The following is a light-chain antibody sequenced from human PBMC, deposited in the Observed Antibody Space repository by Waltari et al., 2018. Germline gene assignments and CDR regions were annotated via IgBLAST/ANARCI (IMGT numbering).Light chain of an antibody. Sequence: DILMTQSPSSLSASVGDRVTIPCRARQSISNCLNWYQQKPGKAPNLLIYAASSLETGVPSRFSGSGSGTDFTLTISSLQPDDFGTYYCQQSYNTPPVTFGPGTKVDIK. J-gene: IGKJ1*01. V-gene: IGKV1-39*01. CDR1: QSISNC. CDR2: AAS. CDR3: QQSYNTPPVT.